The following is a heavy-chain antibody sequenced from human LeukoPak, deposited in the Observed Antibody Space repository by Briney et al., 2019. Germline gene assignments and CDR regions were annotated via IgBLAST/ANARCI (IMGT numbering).Heavy chain of an antibody. CDR2: ISSSSGST. D-gene: IGHD3-16*01. Sequence: GGSLRLSCAASGFTFHNYAMSWVRQAPWKGLEWVSGISSSSGSTYYADSVKGRFTLSRDNSKNTLYLQMNSLRAEDTAVYYCAKVLNYDYVWGSSDYWGQGTLVTVSS. CDR3: AKVLNYDYVWGSSDY. CDR1: GFTFHNYA. J-gene: IGHJ4*02. V-gene: IGHV3-23*01.